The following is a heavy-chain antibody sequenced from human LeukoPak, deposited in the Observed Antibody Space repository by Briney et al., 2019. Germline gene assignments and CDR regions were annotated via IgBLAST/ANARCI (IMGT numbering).Heavy chain of an antibody. D-gene: IGHD3-3*01. J-gene: IGHJ4*02. CDR1: GGSIRGYY. CDR2: IYSSGST. CDR3: ASGSVLRPYYFDY. Sequence: PSETLSLTCNVSGGSIRGYYWSWIRQPPGKGLEWIGYIYSSGSTNYNPSLKSRVTMSVDTSKNQFSLKLSSVTAADTAVYYCASGSVLRPYYFDYWGQGTLVTVSS. V-gene: IGHV4-59*01.